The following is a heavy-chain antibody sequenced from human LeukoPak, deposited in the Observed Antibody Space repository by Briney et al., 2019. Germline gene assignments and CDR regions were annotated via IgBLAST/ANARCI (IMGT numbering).Heavy chain of an antibody. Sequence: KSSETLSLTCTVSGGSISSYYWSWIRQPPGKGLEWIGYIFYTGTTDYSPALKSRITLSVDTSKNRFSLKLTSVAAADTAVYYCARGMPASGTGWYFDFWGRGTLVTVSS. J-gene: IGHJ2*01. D-gene: IGHD6-13*01. CDR2: IFYTGTT. CDR1: GGSISSYY. CDR3: ARGMPASGTGWYFDF. V-gene: IGHV4-59*01.